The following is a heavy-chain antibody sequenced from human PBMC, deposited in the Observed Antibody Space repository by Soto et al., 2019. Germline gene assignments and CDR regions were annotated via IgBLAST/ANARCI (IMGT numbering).Heavy chain of an antibody. CDR2: INHSGST. CDR1: GGSFSGYY. CDR3: ARSSTSIAARYYFYY. D-gene: IGHD6-6*01. J-gene: IGHJ4*02. Sequence: SETLSLTCAVYGGSFSGYYWSWIRQPPGKGLEWIGEINHSGSTNYIPSLKSRVTISVDTSKNQFSLNLSSVTAADKAVYYCARSSTSIAARYYFYYWGQGTLVTVSS. V-gene: IGHV4-34*01.